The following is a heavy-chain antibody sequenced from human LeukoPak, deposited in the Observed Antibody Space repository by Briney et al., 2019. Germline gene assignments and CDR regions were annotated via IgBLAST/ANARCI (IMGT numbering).Heavy chain of an antibody. Sequence: SETLSLTCTVSGGSISSYYWSWIRQPPGRGLEWIGYIYYSGSTNYNPSLKSRVTISVDTSTNHFSLKLTSVTAADTAVYYCARVRGYYDSSGYYGYYFDYWGQGTLVTVSS. J-gene: IGHJ4*02. CDR1: GGSISSYY. D-gene: IGHD3-22*01. CDR3: ARVRGYYDSSGYYGYYFDY. V-gene: IGHV4-59*08. CDR2: IYYSGST.